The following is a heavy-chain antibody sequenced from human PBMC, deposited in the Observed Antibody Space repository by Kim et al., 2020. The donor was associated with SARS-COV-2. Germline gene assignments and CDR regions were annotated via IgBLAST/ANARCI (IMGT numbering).Heavy chain of an antibody. Sequence: SKSYPHSVKGRCTISRDNAKSALYLQMISLSAGDTAVYYCARDRGYGMDVWGQGTTVTVSS. J-gene: IGHJ6*02. V-gene: IGHV3-74*01. CDR2: SK. CDR3: ARDRGYGMDV.